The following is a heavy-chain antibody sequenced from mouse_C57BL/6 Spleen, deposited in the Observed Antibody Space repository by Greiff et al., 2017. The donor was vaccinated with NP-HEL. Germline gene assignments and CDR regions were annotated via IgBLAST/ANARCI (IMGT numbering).Heavy chain of an antibody. Sequence: VQLQQPGAELVKPGASVKMSCKASGYTFTSYWITWVKQRPGQGLEWIGDIYPGSGSTNYNEKFKSKATLTVETSSSTAYMQLSSLTSEDSAVYYCARRIITKGYCDVWGTGTTVTVSS. D-gene: IGHD1-1*01. V-gene: IGHV1-55*01. CDR2: IYPGSGST. CDR3: ARRIITKGYCDV. J-gene: IGHJ1*03. CDR1: GYTFTSYW.